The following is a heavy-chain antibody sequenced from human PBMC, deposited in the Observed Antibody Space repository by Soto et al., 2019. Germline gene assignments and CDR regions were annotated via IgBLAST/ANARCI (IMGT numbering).Heavy chain of an antibody. CDR3: AREALWQQLVRTGGMDV. CDR2: INPSGGST. CDR1: GYTFTSYY. Sequence: ASVKVSCKAPGYTFTSYYMHWLRQAPGQGLEWMGIINPSGGSTSYAQKFQGRVTMTRDTSTSTVYMELSSLRSEDTAVYYCAREALWQQLVRTGGMDVWGQGTTVTV. J-gene: IGHJ6*02. D-gene: IGHD6-13*01. V-gene: IGHV1-46*01.